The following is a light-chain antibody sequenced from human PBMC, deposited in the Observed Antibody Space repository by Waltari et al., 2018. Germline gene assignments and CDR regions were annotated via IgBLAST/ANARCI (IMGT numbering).Light chain of an antibody. V-gene: IGLV3-21*01. CDR3: QVWDANTDPGV. CDR2: YEN. J-gene: IGLJ1*01. CDR1: NIESKS. Sequence: SYVLTQPPSVSVAPGETARITCGGNNIESKSVHWYRQRAGQAPVVVISYENARAAGIPGRFSGSNSGNTATLPISRVEAGDEADYYCQVWDANTDPGVFGTGTEVTVL.